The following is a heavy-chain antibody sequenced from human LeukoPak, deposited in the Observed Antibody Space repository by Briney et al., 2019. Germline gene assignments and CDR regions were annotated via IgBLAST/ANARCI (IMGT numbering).Heavy chain of an antibody. CDR2: IYYRGST. CDR1: GGSISSSPYY. V-gene: IGHV4-39*01. Sequence: ETLSLTCTVSGGSISSSPYYWGWVRQPPGKGLEWIGTIYYRGSTYSNPSLNSRVTISLDTSKNQFSLRLRSVTAADTALYYCARHYLSDGILSTFDPWGQGTLVTVSS. D-gene: IGHD2-2*01. CDR3: ARHYLSDGILSTFDP. J-gene: IGHJ5*02.